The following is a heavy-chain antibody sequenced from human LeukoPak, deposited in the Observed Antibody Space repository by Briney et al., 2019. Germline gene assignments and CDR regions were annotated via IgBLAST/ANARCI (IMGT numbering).Heavy chain of an antibody. Sequence: GGSLRLSCAASGFTFSSYRMHWVRQAPGKGLVWVSRINSDGSSTIYADSVKGRFTISRDNARNTLYLQMNSLRAEDTAVYYCAKDRPIFKDWGQGTLVTVSS. CDR2: INSDGSST. CDR1: GFTFSSYR. CDR3: AKDRPIFKD. J-gene: IGHJ4*02. V-gene: IGHV3-74*01.